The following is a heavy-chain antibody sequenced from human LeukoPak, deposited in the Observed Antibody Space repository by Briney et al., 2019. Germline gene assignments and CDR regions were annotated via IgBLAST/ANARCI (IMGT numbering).Heavy chain of an antibody. V-gene: IGHV3-30-3*01. J-gene: IGHJ6*02. CDR2: ISYDGSNK. CDR3: ARGHYDFWSGYQSYGMDV. CDR1: GFTFSSYA. Sequence: AGGSLRLSCAASGFTFSSYAMHWVRQAPGKGLEYVAVISYDGSNKYYADSVKGRFTISRDNSKNTLYLQMNSLRAEDTAVYYCARGHYDFWSGYQSYGMDVWGQGTTVSVSS. D-gene: IGHD3-3*01.